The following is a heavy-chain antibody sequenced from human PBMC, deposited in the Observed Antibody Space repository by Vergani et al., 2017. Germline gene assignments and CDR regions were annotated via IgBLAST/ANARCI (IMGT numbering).Heavy chain of an antibody. D-gene: IGHD1-26*01. J-gene: IGHJ3*02. Sequence: EVQLVQSGAEVKKPGESLKISCKGSGYSFTSYWIGWVRQMPGKGLEWMGIIYPGDSDTRYSQSFQGQVTISADKSISTAYLQWSSLKASDTAMYYCARDCQPSGSYCAFDIWGQGTMVTVSS. CDR2: IYPGDSDT. CDR1: GYSFTSYW. V-gene: IGHV5-51*01. CDR3: ARDCQPSGSYCAFDI.